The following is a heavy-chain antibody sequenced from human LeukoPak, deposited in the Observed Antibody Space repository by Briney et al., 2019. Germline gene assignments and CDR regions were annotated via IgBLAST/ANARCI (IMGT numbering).Heavy chain of an antibody. CDR2: IYYSGST. J-gene: IGHJ4*02. Sequence: PSETLSLTCTVSGGSISRGTYYWGWIRLPPGKGLEWIGSIYYSGSTHYNPSLKSRVIISLDKSKNQFSLKLRSVTAADTAVYYCARGPPSIRSFDNWGQGTLVTVSS. D-gene: IGHD4-17*01. V-gene: IGHV4-39*01. CDR1: GGSISRGTYY. CDR3: ARGPPSIRSFDN.